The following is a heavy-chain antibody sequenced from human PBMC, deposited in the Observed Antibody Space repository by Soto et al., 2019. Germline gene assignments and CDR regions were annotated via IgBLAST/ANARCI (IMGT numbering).Heavy chain of an antibody. CDR1: GFTVSSSH. CDR2: IYSGGSS. CDR3: ARLGPYGSESYSFRYNRFDP. J-gene: IGHJ5*02. V-gene: IGHV3-53*01. D-gene: IGHD3-10*01. Sequence: PGGSLRLSCTTSGFTVSSSHMTWVRQAPGKGLEWVSVIYSGGSSYYAVSVQGRFTISRDNSKNTVYLQMNSLRGEDTAMYYCARLGPYGSESYSFRYNRFDPSGQGPQVTVPS.